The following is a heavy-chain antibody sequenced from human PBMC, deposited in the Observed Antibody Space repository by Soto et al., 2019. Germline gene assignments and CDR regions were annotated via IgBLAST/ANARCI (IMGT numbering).Heavy chain of an antibody. J-gene: IGHJ4*02. D-gene: IGHD1-1*01. CDR3: AKLYWNPRYFDY. CDR1: AFTFTNVA. V-gene: IGHV3-23*01. Sequence: GSLRLSCAASAFTFTNVAMTWVRQAPGKGLEWVSTITDSGGSTDYADSVKGRFTISRDNSKSTLYLQMNNLRADDTAVYYCAKLYWNPRYFDYWGQGARVTVSS. CDR2: ITDSGGST.